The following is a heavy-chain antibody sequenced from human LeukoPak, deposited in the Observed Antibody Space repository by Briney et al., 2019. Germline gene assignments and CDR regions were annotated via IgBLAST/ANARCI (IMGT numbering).Heavy chain of an antibody. D-gene: IGHD5-18*01. CDR3: ARDRDTAFWFDP. Sequence: ASVKVSCKASGYTFTSYGISWVRQAPGQGLEWMGWINPNRGGTNYAQKFQGRVTMTRDTSISTAYMELSRLRSDDTAVYYCARDRDTAFWFDPWGQGTLVTVSS. CDR2: INPNRGGT. CDR1: GYTFTSYG. V-gene: IGHV1-2*02. J-gene: IGHJ5*02.